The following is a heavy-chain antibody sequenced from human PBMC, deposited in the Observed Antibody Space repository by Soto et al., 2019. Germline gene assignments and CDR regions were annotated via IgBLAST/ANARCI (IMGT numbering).Heavy chain of an antibody. Sequence: GGSLRLSCAASGFTFSNAWMNWVRQAPGKGLEWVGRIKSKTDGGTTDYAAPVKGRFTISRDDSKNTLYLQMNSLKTEDTAVYYCTTDNVLEGCSGYDSSHDAFDIWGQGTMVTVSS. CDR3: TTDNVLEGCSGYDSSHDAFDI. CDR2: IKSKTDGGTT. CDR1: GFTFSNAW. J-gene: IGHJ3*02. D-gene: IGHD5-12*01. V-gene: IGHV3-15*07.